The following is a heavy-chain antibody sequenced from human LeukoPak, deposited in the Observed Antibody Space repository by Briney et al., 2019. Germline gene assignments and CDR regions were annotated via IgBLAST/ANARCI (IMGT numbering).Heavy chain of an antibody. V-gene: IGHV3-23*01. CDR2: ISGGGGST. CDR1: GFTFSNYA. D-gene: IGHD2-8*01. Sequence: GGSLRLSCAASGFTFSNYAMSWVRQAPGKGLEWVSVISGGGGSTYYADSVKGRFTISRDNSKDTLYLQMNSLRAEDTAVYYCAKVKVVGYSTFDYWGQGALVTVSS. J-gene: IGHJ4*02. CDR3: AKVKVVGYSTFDY.